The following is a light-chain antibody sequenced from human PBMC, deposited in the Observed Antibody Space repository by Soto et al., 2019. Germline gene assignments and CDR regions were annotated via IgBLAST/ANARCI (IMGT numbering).Light chain of an antibody. CDR2: EVS. Sequence: QSALTQPPSASGSPGQSVTISCTGTSSDVGVYNYVSWYQQHPGKAPKLMIYEVSKRPSGVPDRFSGSKSGTTASLTVSGLQAEDEAGYYCSSFAGNNNLVFGGGTKVTVL. CDR1: SSDVGVYNY. J-gene: IGLJ2*01. CDR3: SSFAGNNNLV. V-gene: IGLV2-8*01.